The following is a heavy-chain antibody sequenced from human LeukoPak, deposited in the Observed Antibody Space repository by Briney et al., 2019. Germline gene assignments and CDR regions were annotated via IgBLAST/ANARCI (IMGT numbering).Heavy chain of an antibody. CDR2: INHSGST. Sequence: PSETLSLTCAVYGRSFSGYYWSCIRQPPGKGLEWIGEINHSGSTNYNPSLKSRVTISVDTSKNQFSLKLSSVTAADTAVYYCARRNKDRRFDPWGQGSLVTVSS. J-gene: IGHJ5*02. CDR1: GRSFSGYY. V-gene: IGHV4-34*01. D-gene: IGHD2-15*01. CDR3: ARRNKDRRFDP.